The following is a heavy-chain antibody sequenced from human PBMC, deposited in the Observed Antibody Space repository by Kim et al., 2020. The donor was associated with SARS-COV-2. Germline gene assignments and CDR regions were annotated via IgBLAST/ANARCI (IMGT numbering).Heavy chain of an antibody. D-gene: IGHD4-17*01. V-gene: IGHV3-49*04. Sequence: GGSLRLSCTASGFTFGDYAMSWVRQAPGKGLEWVGFIRSKAYGGTTEYAASVKDRFTISRDDSKSIAYLQMNSLKTEDTAVYYCTRNRGDYPQYYFDYWGQGTLVTVSS. CDR3: TRNRGDYPQYYFDY. CDR1: GFTFGDYA. CDR2: IRSKAYGGTT. J-gene: IGHJ4*02.